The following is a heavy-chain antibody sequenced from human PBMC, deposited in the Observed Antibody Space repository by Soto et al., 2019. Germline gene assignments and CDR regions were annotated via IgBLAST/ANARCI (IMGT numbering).Heavy chain of an antibody. Sequence: QVQLVQSGGEVKKPGASVKVSCKASGYTFTSYGISWVRQAPGQGLEWMGWISGYNGKTNYAQKVQDRVTMTTNTSTSTVYIELTSLRSAHTPVYYFASERNLTFFIHAMDVWAQGTTVTFSS. CDR3: ASERNLTFFIHAMDV. CDR2: ISGYNGKT. V-gene: IGHV1-18*01. D-gene: IGHD3-3*01. CDR1: GYTFTSYG. J-gene: IGHJ6*02.